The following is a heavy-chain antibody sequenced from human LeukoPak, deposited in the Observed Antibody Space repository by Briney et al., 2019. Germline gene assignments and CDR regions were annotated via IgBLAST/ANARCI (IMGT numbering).Heavy chain of an antibody. CDR3: ARDSPGRDGYDGYYYYYYGMDV. D-gene: IGHD5-24*01. CDR1: GGSISSYY. CDR2: IYYSGRT. Sequence: SEPLSLTCTVSGGSISSYYWRWLRQPPGKGLEWMGYIYYSGRTNYNPSLKSRVTISVDTSKNQFSLKLSSVTAADTAVYYCARDSPGRDGYDGYYYYYYGMDVWGQGTTVTVSS. V-gene: IGHV4-59*01. J-gene: IGHJ6*02.